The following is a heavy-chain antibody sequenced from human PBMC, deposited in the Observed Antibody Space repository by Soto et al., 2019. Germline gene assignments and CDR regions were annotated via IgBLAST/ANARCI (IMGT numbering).Heavy chain of an antibody. Sequence: SETLSLTCTVSGGSITNNRFFWCWIRQPPGKGLEWIGSIYYTGRTSYNPSLASRLTISVDTSKSQFSLKLSSVTAADTAVYYCVTTGSYLSQIDYWGQGTLDTVSS. D-gene: IGHD1-1*01. CDR2: IYYTGRT. CDR1: GGSITNNRFF. J-gene: IGHJ4*02. V-gene: IGHV4-39*01. CDR3: VTTGSYLSQIDY.